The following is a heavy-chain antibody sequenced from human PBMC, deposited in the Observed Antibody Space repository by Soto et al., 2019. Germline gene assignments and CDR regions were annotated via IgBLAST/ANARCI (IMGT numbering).Heavy chain of an antibody. J-gene: IGHJ6*02. CDR2: ISAYNGNT. CDR3: GADPYSSSWRYGMDV. D-gene: IGHD6-13*01. CDR1: GYTFTSYG. V-gene: IGHV1-18*01. Sequence: ASVKVSCKASGYTFTSYGISWVRQAPGQGLEWMGWISAYNGNTNYAQKPQGRVTITRDTSASTAYMELSSLRSEDTAVYYCGADPYSSSWRYGMDVWGQGTTVTVSS.